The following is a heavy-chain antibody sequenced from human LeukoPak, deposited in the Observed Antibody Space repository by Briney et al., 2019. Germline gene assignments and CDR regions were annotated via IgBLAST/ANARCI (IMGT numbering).Heavy chain of an antibody. V-gene: IGHV3-53*01. Sequence: PGGSLRLSCAASGFTVSSNYMSWVRQAPGKGLEWVSVIYSGGSTYYADSVKGRFTISRDNSKNTLHLQMNSLRAEDTAVYYCASGSGSYRTPYYYMDVWGTGTTVTVSS. CDR3: ASGSGSYRTPYYYMDV. CDR1: GFTVSSNY. CDR2: IYSGGST. D-gene: IGHD3-10*01. J-gene: IGHJ6*03.